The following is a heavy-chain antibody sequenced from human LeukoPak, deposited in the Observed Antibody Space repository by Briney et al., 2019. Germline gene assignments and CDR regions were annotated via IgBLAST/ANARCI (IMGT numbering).Heavy chain of an antibody. CDR2: ISSTGGTT. V-gene: IGHV3-23*01. J-gene: IGHJ6*03. D-gene: IGHD2-15*01. CDR1: GFTFSDYG. CDR3: AKNGGRGAYCSGGSCYPYYYYSIDV. Sequence: GGSLRLSCAASGFTFSDYGMSWVRQAPGKGLEWVSSISSTGGTTYYADSVKGRFTISRDNSKNTLFLQLNSLRAEDTAIYYCAKNGGRGAYCSGGSCYPYYYYSIDVWGKGTTVTISS.